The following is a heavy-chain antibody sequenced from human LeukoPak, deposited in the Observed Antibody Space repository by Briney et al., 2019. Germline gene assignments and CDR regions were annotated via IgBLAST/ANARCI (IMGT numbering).Heavy chain of an antibody. CDR2: IYYSGST. D-gene: IGHD2-15*01. J-gene: IGHJ3*02. CDR1: GGSISSSSYY. Sequence: SETLSLTCTVSGGSISSSSYYWGWIRQPPGKGLEWIGSIYYSGSTYYNPSLKSRVTISVDTSKNQFSLKLSSVTAADTAVYYCARDSDSQDAFDIWGQGTMVTVSS. V-gene: IGHV4-39*07. CDR3: ARDSDSQDAFDI.